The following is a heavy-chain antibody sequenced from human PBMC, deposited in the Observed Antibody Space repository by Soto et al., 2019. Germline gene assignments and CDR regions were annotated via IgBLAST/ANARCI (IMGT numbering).Heavy chain of an antibody. Sequence: AGGSLRLSCAASGFTFDDYAMHWVRQAPGKGLEWVSLISWDGGSTYYADSVKGRFTVSRDNSKNSLYLQMNSLRAEDTALYYCAKDRRQTYYDILTGPKTAYYYYGVDVWGQGTTVTVS. D-gene: IGHD3-9*01. CDR2: ISWDGGST. J-gene: IGHJ6*02. CDR1: GFTFDDYA. V-gene: IGHV3-43D*04. CDR3: AKDRRQTYYDILTGPKTAYYYYGVDV.